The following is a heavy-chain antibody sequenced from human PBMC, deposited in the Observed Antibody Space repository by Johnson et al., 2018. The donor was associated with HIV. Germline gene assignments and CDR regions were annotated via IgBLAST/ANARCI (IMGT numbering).Heavy chain of an antibody. V-gene: IGHV3-7*01. CDR1: GFTISSNY. CDR2: IKQDGSEK. CDR3: ARDRLVGSSWYGVGAFDI. D-gene: IGHD6-13*01. Sequence: VQLVESGGGLVQPGGSLRLSCAASGFTISSNYMSWVRQAPGKGLEWVANIKQDGSEKYYVDSVKGRFTISRDNSKNTLYLQMNSLRAEDTAVYYCARDRLVGSSWYGVGAFDIWGQGTMVTVSS. J-gene: IGHJ3*02.